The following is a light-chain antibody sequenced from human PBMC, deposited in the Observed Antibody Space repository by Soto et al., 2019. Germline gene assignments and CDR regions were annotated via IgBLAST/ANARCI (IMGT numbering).Light chain of an antibody. V-gene: IGKV1-39*01. CDR2: ASS. Sequence: DIQMTQSPSSLSASVGDRVTITCRASQSVSNYLNWYQQKPGKAPKLLLYASSSLHGDVPSRFSGSGSGTDFTLTISSLQPEDFATYYCQQTYGFPLTFGPGTKVYIK. CDR1: QSVSNY. CDR3: QQTYGFPLT. J-gene: IGKJ3*01.